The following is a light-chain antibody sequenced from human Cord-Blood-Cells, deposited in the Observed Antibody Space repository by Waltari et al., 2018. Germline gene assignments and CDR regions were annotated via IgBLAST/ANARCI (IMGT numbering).Light chain of an antibody. CDR3: CSYAGSYTLNVV. CDR1: SSDVGGFNY. V-gene: IGLV2-11*01. Sequence: QSALTQPRSVSGSPGQSVTISCTGTSSDVGGFNYSSCSQQHPAKAPKPMIYEVIKRPSGVPDRFSGSKSGNTASLTISGLQAEDEADYYCCSYAGSYTLNVVFGGGTKLTVL. J-gene: IGLJ2*01. CDR2: EVI.